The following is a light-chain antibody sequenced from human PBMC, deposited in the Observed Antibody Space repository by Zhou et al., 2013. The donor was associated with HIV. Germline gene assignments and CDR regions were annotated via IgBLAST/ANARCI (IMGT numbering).Light chain of an antibody. Sequence: AIQLTQSPSSLSASVGDRVTITCRASQGISRHLAWYQQKPGKAPNLLIYDASTLQIGVPSRFSGSGSGTHFTLTISGLQPEDVATYYCQKYNSAPPTFGQGTKVEIK. CDR3: QKYNSAPPT. CDR2: DAS. V-gene: IGKV1-13*02. J-gene: IGKJ1*01. CDR1: QGISRH.